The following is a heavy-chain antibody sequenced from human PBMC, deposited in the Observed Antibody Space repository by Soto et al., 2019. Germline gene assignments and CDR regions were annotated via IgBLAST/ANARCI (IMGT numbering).Heavy chain of an antibody. CDR1: GFTLSSYW. CDR3: ARVDSGSRFFDS. J-gene: IGHJ4*02. V-gene: IGHV3-7*01. Sequence: EVQLVESGGGLVQPGGSLRLSCAASGFTLSSYWMGLVRQAPGKGLEWVANIKQDGSEKYYVDSVKGRFTISRDNAKNSLYLQMNSLRAEDTAVYYCARVDSGSRFFDSWGQGTLVTFSS. CDR2: IKQDGSEK. D-gene: IGHD1-26*01.